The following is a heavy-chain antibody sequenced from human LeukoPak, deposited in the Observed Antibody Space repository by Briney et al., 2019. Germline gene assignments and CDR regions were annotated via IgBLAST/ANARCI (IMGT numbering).Heavy chain of an antibody. CDR3: ARTGGTSSPFFDY. Sequence: SETLSLTCTVSGGSISYWGWIRQPPGQGLEWIGTIYYTGSTYYNPSLKSRLTMSVDTSQGQVSLQLSSVTAADTAVYYCARTGGTSSPFFDYWGQGTLVTVPS. J-gene: IGHJ4*02. D-gene: IGHD6-6*01. CDR2: IYYTGST. V-gene: IGHV4-39*01. CDR1: GGSISY.